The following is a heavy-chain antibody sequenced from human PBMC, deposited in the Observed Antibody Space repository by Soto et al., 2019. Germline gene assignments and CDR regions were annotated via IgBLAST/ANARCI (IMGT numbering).Heavy chain of an antibody. CDR2: IYYTGIP. CDR1: GGSISSGDYS. J-gene: IGHJ3*01. D-gene: IGHD2-2*01. V-gene: IGHV4-30-4*01. Sequence: QVQLQESGPGLVKPSETLSLTCAVSGGSISSGDYSWSWIRQPPGKGLEWIGYIYYTGIPYHNPSLKRRLPLSIYTSKSKFSLHLKSVTAADTAVYYCARSTLSCESTSCHPDAFDVWGQGKVVTVSS. CDR3: ARSTLSCESTSCHPDAFDV.